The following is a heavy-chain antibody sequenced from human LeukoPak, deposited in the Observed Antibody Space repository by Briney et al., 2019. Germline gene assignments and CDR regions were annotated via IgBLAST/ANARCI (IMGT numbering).Heavy chain of an antibody. D-gene: IGHD2-15*01. CDR2: ISDSGGRT. J-gene: IGHJ6*02. V-gene: IGHV3-23*01. Sequence: GGSLRLSCAVSGITLSNYGMSWVRQAPGKGLEWVAGISDSGGRTNYADSVKGRFTISRDNSKNTLYLQMNSLRAEDTAVYYCARDGGGLLYYYYYGMDVWGQGTTVTVSS. CDR1: GITLSNYG. CDR3: ARDGGGLLYYYYYGMDV.